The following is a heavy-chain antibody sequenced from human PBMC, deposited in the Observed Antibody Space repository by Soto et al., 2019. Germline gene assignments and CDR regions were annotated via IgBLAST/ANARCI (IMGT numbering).Heavy chain of an antibody. CDR1: GDTFSTSA. CDR2: IIPIFGTA. D-gene: IGHD2-2*01. CDR3: ARSCSTSSCHIYYYAMEV. J-gene: IGHJ6*02. V-gene: IGHV1-69*06. Sequence: QVQLVQSGAEVKNPGSSVKVSCKASGDTFSTSAISWVRQAPGQGLQWMAGIIPIFGTANYAQKFQGRVTVTADRSTSTAYLEVSNLRSEDTAMYYCARSCSTSSCHIYYYAMEVWGQGTEVTVSS.